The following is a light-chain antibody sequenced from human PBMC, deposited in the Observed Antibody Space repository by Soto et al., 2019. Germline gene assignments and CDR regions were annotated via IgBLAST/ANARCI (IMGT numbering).Light chain of an antibody. J-gene: IGLJ1*01. V-gene: IGLV2-14*03. CDR1: SSDVGGYNY. CDR3: YSYTSTTAYV. Sequence: CVLTQPASVSGSAGQSITISCTGTSSDVGGYNYVSWYQHHPGKAPKLMIYAVNNRPSGVSDRFSGSKSGNTASLTISGLQAEDEADYYCYSYTSTTAYVFGAGTKVTVL. CDR2: AVN.